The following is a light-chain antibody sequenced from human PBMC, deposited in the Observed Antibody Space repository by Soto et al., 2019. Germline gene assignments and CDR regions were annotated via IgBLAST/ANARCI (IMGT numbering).Light chain of an antibody. Sequence: QSVLTQPASVSGSPGQSITISCTGTSSGVGGYNYVSWYQQHPGKAPKLMIYEVSNRPSGVSNRFSGSKSGNTASLTISGLQAEDEADYYCTSYTSSFTYVFGTGTKVTVL. CDR2: EVS. CDR1: SSGVGGYNY. CDR3: TSYTSSFTYV. J-gene: IGLJ1*01. V-gene: IGLV2-14*01.